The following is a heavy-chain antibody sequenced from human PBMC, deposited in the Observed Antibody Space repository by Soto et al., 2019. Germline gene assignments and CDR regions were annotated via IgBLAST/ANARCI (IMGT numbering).Heavy chain of an antibody. D-gene: IGHD6-13*01. Sequence: FQGRVTMSRNTSINTAYMELSSLRSEDTAVYYCVRGAAAAQYAFDIWGQGTMVTVSS. J-gene: IGHJ3*02. V-gene: IGHV1-8*01. CDR3: VRGAAAAQYAFDI.